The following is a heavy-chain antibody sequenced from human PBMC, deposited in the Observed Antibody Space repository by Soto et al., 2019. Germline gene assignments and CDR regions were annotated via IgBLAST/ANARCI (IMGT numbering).Heavy chain of an antibody. D-gene: IGHD3-3*01. CDR1: GGSFSGYY. CDR2: INHSGST. V-gene: IGHV4-34*01. J-gene: IGHJ5*02. CDR3: ARVSTYYDFWSGYFVGDWFDP. Sequence: SETLSLTCAVYGGSFSGYYWSWIRQPPVKVLEWIGEINHSGSTNYNPSLKSRVTISVDTSKNQFSLKLSSVTAADTAVYYCARVSTYYDFWSGYFVGDWFDPWGQGTLVTVSS.